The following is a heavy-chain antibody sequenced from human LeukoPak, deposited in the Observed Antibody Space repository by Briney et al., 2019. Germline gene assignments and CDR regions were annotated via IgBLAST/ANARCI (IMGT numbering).Heavy chain of an antibody. CDR2: IKQDGSVE. D-gene: IGHD5-18*01. V-gene: IGHV3-7*01. Sequence: GGSLRLSCAASGFTFENYWMSWVRQVPRKGPEWVANIKQDGSVEHYLDSVKGRFTISRDNAKNSLFLQMDSLIAENTAVYYCARWAGVTDQWGQGTLVTVSS. J-gene: IGHJ4*02. CDR3: ARWAGVTDQ. CDR1: GFTFENYW.